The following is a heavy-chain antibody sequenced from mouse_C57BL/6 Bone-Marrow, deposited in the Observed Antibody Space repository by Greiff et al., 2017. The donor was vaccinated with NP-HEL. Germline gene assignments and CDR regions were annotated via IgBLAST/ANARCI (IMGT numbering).Heavy chain of an antibody. D-gene: IGHD1-1*01. CDR2: ISSGGSYT. J-gene: IGHJ4*01. V-gene: IGHV5-6*01. CDR1: GFTFSSYG. CDR3: ARRGITTVVRYYAMDY. Sequence: EVQGVESGGDLVKPGGSLKLSCAASGFTFSSYGMSWVRQTPDKRLEWVATISSGGSYTYYPDSVKGRFTISRDNAKNTLCLQMSSLKSEDTAMYYCARRGITTVVRYYAMDYWGQGTSVTVSS.